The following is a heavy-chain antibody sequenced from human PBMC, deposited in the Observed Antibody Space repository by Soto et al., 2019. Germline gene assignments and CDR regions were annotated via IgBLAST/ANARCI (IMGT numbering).Heavy chain of an antibody. CDR2: TYYRSKWYN. J-gene: IGHJ5*02. CDR1: GDSVSSNSAA. V-gene: IGHV6-1*01. Sequence: SQTLSLTCAISGDSVSSNSAAWNWIRQSPSRGLEWLGRTYYRSKWYNDYAVSVKSRITINPDTSKNQFSLQLNSVTPEDTAVYYCARDPSYSSRWTLRDGWFDPWGQGTLVTVSS. D-gene: IGHD6-13*01. CDR3: ARDPSYSSRWTLRDGWFDP.